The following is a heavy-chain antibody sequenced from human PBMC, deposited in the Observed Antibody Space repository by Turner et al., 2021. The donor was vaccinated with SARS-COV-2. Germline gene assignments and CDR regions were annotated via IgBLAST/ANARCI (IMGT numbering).Heavy chain of an antibody. CDR1: GSTLTELS. J-gene: IGHJ4*02. Sequence: QVQLVQSGAEAKKPGSSVKVSCKVSGSTLTELSMHWVRQAPGKGLEWMGGFDPEDGETIYAQKFQGRVTMTEDTSTDTAYMELSSLRSEDTAVYYCLGRDIVVVLVAISEVDYWGQGTLVTVSS. CDR3: LGRDIVVVLVAISEVDY. CDR2: FDPEDGET. V-gene: IGHV1-24*01. D-gene: IGHD2-2*01.